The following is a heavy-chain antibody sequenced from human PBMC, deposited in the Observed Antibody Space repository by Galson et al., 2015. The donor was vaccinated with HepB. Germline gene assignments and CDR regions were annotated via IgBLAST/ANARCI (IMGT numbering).Heavy chain of an antibody. CDR2: ISAYNGNT. CDR1: GYTFTSYG. D-gene: IGHD1-7*01. J-gene: IGHJ5*02. V-gene: IGHV1-18*04. Sequence: SVKVSCKASGYTFTSYGISWVRQAPGQGLEWMGWISAYNGNTNYAQKLQGRVTMTTDTSTSTAYMELRSLRSDDTAVYYCARAPRGGLELGISWFDPWGQGTLVTVSS. CDR3: ARAPRGGLELGISWFDP.